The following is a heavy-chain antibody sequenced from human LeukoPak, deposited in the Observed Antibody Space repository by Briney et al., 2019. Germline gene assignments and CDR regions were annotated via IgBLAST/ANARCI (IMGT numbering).Heavy chain of an antibody. CDR3: ARDGEQLVLDY. D-gene: IGHD6-13*01. J-gene: IGHJ4*02. CDR2: INSDGSST. V-gene: IGHV3-74*01. CDR1: GFTFSGYW. Sequence: QPGGSLRLSCAASGFTFSGYWMHWVRQAPGKGLVWVSRINSDGSSTSYADSVKGRFTISRDNAKNTLYLQMNSLRAEDTAVYYCARDGEQLVLDYWGQGTLVTVSS.